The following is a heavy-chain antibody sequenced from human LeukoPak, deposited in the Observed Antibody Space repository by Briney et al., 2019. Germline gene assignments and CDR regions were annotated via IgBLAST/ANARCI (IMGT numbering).Heavy chain of an antibody. CDR3: ARVRVGGQLGGAFDI. CDR2: ISAYNGNT. D-gene: IGHD1-26*01. V-gene: IGHV1-18*01. CDR1: GYTFTSYG. Sequence: GASVKVSCKASGYTFTSYGISWVRQAPGQGLEWMGWISAYNGNTNYAQKLQGRVTMTTDTSTSTAYMELRSLRSDDTAVYYCARVRVGGQLGGAFDIWGQGTMVTVSS. J-gene: IGHJ3*02.